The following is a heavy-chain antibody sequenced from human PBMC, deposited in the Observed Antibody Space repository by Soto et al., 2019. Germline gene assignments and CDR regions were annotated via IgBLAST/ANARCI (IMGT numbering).Heavy chain of an antibody. D-gene: IGHD3-9*01. Sequence: SETLSLTCTVSGGSISSGGYYWSWISQHPGKGLEWIGYIYYSGSTYYNPSLKSRVTISVDTSKNQFSLKLSSVTAADTTVYYCARDNDDILTGRGGEWWFDPWGQGTLVTVSS. J-gene: IGHJ5*02. CDR2: IYYSGST. CDR3: ARDNDDILTGRGGEWWFDP. V-gene: IGHV4-31*03. CDR1: GGSISSGGYY.